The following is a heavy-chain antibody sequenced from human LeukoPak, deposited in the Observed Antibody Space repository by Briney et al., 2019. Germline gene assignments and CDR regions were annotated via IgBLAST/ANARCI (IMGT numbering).Heavy chain of an antibody. J-gene: IGHJ4*02. CDR3: ARDRGGWYPDY. V-gene: IGHV3-7*01. CDR2: IKQDGSEK. Sequence: PSETLSLTCTVSGVSISSSNSYWGWIRQPPGKGLEWVANIKQDGSEKYYVDSVKGRFTISRDNAKNSLYLQMNSLRAEDTAVYYCARDRGGWYPDYWGQGTLVTVSS. CDR1: GVSISSSNSY. D-gene: IGHD6-19*01.